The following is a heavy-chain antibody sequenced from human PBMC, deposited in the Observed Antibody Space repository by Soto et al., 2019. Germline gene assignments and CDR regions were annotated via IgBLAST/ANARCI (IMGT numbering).Heavy chain of an antibody. CDR1: GGSFSGYN. V-gene: IGHV4-34*01. CDR3: VRDRGAVWGNYRKRAPRFDS. J-gene: IGHJ4*02. Sequence: SETLSHTCAVYGGSFSGYNWSWIRPPPGKGLEWIGEINHSGSTNYNPSLKSRVTISVDTSKNQFSLKLSSVTAADKAIYYCVRDRGAVWGNYRKRAPRFDSWGQGIPVTVS. D-gene: IGHD3-16*02. CDR2: INHSGST.